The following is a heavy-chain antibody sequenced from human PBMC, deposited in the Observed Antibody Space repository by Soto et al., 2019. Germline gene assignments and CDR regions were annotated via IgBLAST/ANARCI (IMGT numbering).Heavy chain of an antibody. D-gene: IGHD5-12*01. CDR3: ARGITGYSGYDYHYYYMDV. Sequence: GESLKISCKGSGYSFTSNWIGWVRQMPGKGLEWMGLIYPGDSDTRYSPSFQGQVTISADKSINTAYLQWSSLKASDTAMYYCARGITGYSGYDYHYYYMDVWGKGTTVTVSS. V-gene: IGHV5-51*01. CDR1: GYSFTSNW. J-gene: IGHJ6*03. CDR2: IYPGDSDT.